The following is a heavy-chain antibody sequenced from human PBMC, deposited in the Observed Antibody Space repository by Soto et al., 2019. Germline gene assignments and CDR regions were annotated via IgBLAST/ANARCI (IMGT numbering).Heavy chain of an antibody. CDR3: AHSRTPLKIPIDAFDI. Sequence: QITLKESGPTLVKPTQTLTLTCTFSGFSLSTSRVGVGWIRQPPGKALEWLALIYWDDDKRYSPSLKSRLTITKDTSKNQVVLTMTNMDPVDTATYYCAHSRTPLKIPIDAFDIWGQGTMVTVSS. CDR1: GFSLSTSRVG. J-gene: IGHJ3*02. CDR2: IYWDDDK. D-gene: IGHD2-21*01. V-gene: IGHV2-5*02.